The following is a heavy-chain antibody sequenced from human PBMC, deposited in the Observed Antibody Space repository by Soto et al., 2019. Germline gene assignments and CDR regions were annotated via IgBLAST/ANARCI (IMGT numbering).Heavy chain of an antibody. V-gene: IGHV3-21*01. J-gene: IGHJ5*02. Sequence: GGSLRLSCVASGFTFSNYNMNWVRQAPGKGLEWVSHISGSSIYIHYADSVRGRFTISRDNAKNSVYLQMDSLRVEDTAVYYCAREGALKPFSSWGQGALVTVPQ. CDR2: ISGSSIYI. CDR3: AREGALKPFSS. CDR1: GFTFSNYN.